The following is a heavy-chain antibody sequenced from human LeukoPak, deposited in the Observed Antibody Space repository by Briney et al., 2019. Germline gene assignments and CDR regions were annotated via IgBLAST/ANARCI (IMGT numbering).Heavy chain of an antibody. CDR2: IYYSGGT. Sequence: PSETLSLTCTVSGDSVSSISYYWSWIRQHPGKDLEWIGCIYYSGGTYYNPSLKSRITISVDTSKNQFSLKLSSVTAADTAVYFCARNPKPYYMDVWGKGSTVTVSS. CDR1: GDSVSSISYY. CDR3: ARNPKPYYMDV. V-gene: IGHV4-31*03. J-gene: IGHJ6*03.